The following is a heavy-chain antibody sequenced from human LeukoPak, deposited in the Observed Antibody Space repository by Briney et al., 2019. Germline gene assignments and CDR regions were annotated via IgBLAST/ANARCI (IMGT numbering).Heavy chain of an antibody. Sequence: NPSETLSLTCTVSGGSISSGGYYWSWIRQHPGKGLEWIGYIYYSGSTHYNPSLKSRVTISVDTSKNQFSLKLSSVTAADTAVYYCARGGYSSSWYGYWGQGTLVTVSS. D-gene: IGHD6-13*01. CDR2: IYYSGST. CDR3: ARGGYSSSWYGY. CDR1: GGSISSGGYY. J-gene: IGHJ4*02. V-gene: IGHV4-31*03.